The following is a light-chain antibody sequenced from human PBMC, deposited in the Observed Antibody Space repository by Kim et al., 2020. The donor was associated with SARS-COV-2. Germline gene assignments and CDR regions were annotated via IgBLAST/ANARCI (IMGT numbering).Light chain of an antibody. J-gene: IGLJ2*01. CDR3: QTWGTGIVV. Sequence: ASVTRTCTRSSGHSSYAIAWHQQQPEKGPRYLMKLNTDGRHSKGDGIPDRFSGSSSGAERYLTIPRLQSEDEADYYCQTWGTGIVVFGGGTQLTVL. V-gene: IGLV4-69*01. CDR1: SGHSSYA. CDR2: LNTDGRH.